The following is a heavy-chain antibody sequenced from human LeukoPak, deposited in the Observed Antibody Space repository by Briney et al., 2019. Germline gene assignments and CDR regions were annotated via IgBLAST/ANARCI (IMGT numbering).Heavy chain of an antibody. J-gene: IGHJ4*02. CDR3: ARERIPGYFDY. Sequence: GGSLRLSCAASGFTFSNHSMDWVRQAPGKGLEWVSYISHSSRTIYYADSVTGRFTITRDNGKTSLYLQMQSLRAEVTAVYYCARERIPGYFDYWGQGSLVTVSS. CDR1: GFTFSNHS. CDR2: ISHSSRTI. V-gene: IGHV3-48*01.